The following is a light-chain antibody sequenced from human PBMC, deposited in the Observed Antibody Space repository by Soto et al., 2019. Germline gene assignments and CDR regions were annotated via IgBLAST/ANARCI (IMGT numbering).Light chain of an antibody. CDR2: GNT. V-gene: IGLV1-40*01. Sequence: QSVLTQPPSLSGAPGQNIIISCTGGASNIGAGFDVHWYQQLPGTAPKLLIYGNTNQPSGVPERFSGSKSGPSASLVITGLQAEDEADYYGQSYDTGLSGPVVFGGGTKLTVL. CDR3: QSYDTGLSGPVV. J-gene: IGLJ2*01. CDR1: ASNIGAGFD.